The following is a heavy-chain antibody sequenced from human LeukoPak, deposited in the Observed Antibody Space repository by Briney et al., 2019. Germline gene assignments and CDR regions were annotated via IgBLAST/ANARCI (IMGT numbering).Heavy chain of an antibody. Sequence: GASVKVSCKASGHTVTRYGISWVRQAPGQGLEWMGWISAYNGNTNYAQKLQGRVTMTTDTSTSTAYMELRSLRSDDTAVYYCAREGPRYCSGGSCIRPNWFDPWGQGTLVTVSS. CDR1: GHTVTRYG. D-gene: IGHD2-15*01. J-gene: IGHJ5*02. V-gene: IGHV1-18*04. CDR2: ISAYNGNT. CDR3: AREGPRYCSGGSCIRPNWFDP.